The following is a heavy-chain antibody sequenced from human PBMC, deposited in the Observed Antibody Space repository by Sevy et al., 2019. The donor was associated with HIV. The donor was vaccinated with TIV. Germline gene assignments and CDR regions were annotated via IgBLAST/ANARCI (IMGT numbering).Heavy chain of an antibody. D-gene: IGHD3-22*01. Sequence: GGSLRLSCVASGFTFSSYEMNWVRQAPGKGLAWVSKISTSGKSTFYADSVEGRVTISRDNTKNSVFLETNNLRVEDTAVYYCLRSGGAYDAGFDPWGQGTLVTVSS. CDR1: GFTFSSYE. V-gene: IGHV3-48*03. CDR2: ISTSGKST. CDR3: LRSGGAYDAGFDP. J-gene: IGHJ5*02.